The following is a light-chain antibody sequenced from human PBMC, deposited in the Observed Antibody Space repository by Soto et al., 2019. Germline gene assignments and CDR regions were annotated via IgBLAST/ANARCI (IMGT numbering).Light chain of an antibody. CDR1: QSVSSH. CDR2: DAS. J-gene: IGKJ5*01. CDR3: QQRSRWPPIT. V-gene: IGKV3-11*01. Sequence: EIVLTQSPATLSLSPGERATLSCRASQSVSSHLAWFQQRPGQAPRLLIYDASNRATGIPARFSGSGSGTDFTLTISSLEPEDSAVYYCQQRSRWPPITLGQGTRLEIK.